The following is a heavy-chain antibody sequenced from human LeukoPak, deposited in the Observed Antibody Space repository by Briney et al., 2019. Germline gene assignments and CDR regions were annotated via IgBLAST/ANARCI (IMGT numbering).Heavy chain of an antibody. V-gene: IGHV3-23*01. Sequence: GGSLRLSCAASGFTFSSYAMSWVRQAPGKGLEWVSAISGSGGSTYYADSVKGRFTISRDNSKNTLYLQMNSLRAEDTAVYYCAKDSPYSSGWLGRVFDYWGQGTLVTVSS. CDR1: GFTFSSYA. D-gene: IGHD6-19*01. J-gene: IGHJ4*02. CDR2: ISGSGGST. CDR3: AKDSPYSSGWLGRVFDY.